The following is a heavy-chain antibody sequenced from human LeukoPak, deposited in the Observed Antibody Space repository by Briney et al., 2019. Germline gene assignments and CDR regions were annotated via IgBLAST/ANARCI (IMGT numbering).Heavy chain of an antibody. CDR3: ARGARSYGRRWWFDP. CDR1: GYTFTGYY. CDR2: INPSGGST. V-gene: IGHV1-46*01. D-gene: IGHD1-26*01. J-gene: IGHJ5*02. Sequence: ASVKVSCKASGYTFTGYYMHWVRQAPRQGLEWMGWINPSGGSTSYAQKFQGRVTMTRDMSTSTVYMELSSLRSEDTAVYYCARGARSYGRRWWFDPWGQGTLVTVSS.